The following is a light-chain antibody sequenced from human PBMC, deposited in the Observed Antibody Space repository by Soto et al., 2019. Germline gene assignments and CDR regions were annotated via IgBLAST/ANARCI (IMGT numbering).Light chain of an antibody. V-gene: IGKV1-5*03. CDR1: RDIGSD. CDR2: KAS. CDR3: QQYNPYSPWT. Sequence: QMTQSPSSLSASVGDRITITCRASRDIGSDLSWFQQKPGKAPKLLISKASSLQSGVPSRFSGSGSGTEFTLTISSLQPDDFATYYCQQYNPYSPWTFGQGTKVDIK. J-gene: IGKJ1*01.